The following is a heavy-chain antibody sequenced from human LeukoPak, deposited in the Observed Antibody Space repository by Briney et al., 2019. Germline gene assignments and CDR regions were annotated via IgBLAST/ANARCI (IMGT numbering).Heavy chain of an antibody. CDR3: ARDKDYFDY. J-gene: IGHJ4*02. CDR2: IYSADST. Sequence: GGSLRLFCAVSGFTVSNNYMVWVRQAPEKGPECVSVIYSADSTYYADSVKGRFTTARDNSKNTVYLQMNSLRAEDTAVYYCARDKDYFDYWGQGTLVTVSS. CDR1: GFTVSNNY. V-gene: IGHV3-53*01.